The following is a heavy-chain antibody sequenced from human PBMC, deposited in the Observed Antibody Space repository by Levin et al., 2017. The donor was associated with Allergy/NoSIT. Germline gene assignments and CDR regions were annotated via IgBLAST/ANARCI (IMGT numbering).Heavy chain of an antibody. CDR3: AREVPPSCSGGSCYPGYFDY. Sequence: GGSLRLSCAASGFTFSDYYMSWIRQAPGKGLEWVSYISSSSSYTNYADSVKGRFTISRDNAKNSLYLQMNSLRAEDTAVYYCAREVPPSCSGGSCYPGYFDYWGQGTLVTVSS. D-gene: IGHD2-15*01. V-gene: IGHV3-11*05. J-gene: IGHJ4*02. CDR1: GFTFSDYY. CDR2: ISSSSSYT.